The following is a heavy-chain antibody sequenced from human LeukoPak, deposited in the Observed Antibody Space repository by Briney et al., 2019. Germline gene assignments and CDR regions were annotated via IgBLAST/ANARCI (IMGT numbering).Heavy chain of an antibody. Sequence: GGSLRLSCAPSGFTFSSYSMNWVRQAPGKGLEWVSSISSSSSYIYYADSVKGRFAISRDNAKNSLYLQVNSLRAEDTAVYYCASPIRQQWELPWGQGTLVTVSS. V-gene: IGHV3-21*01. CDR2: ISSSSSYI. J-gene: IGHJ4*02. CDR3: ASPIRQQWELP. D-gene: IGHD1-26*01. CDR1: GFTFSSYS.